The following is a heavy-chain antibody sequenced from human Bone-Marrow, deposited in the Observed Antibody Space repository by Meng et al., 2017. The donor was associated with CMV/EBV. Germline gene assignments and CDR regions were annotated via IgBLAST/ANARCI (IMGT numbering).Heavy chain of an antibody. J-gene: IGHJ6*02. V-gene: IGHV3-30*04. CDR3: ARGGIKESLSYYYYGMDV. Sequence: GESLKISCAASGFTFSSYAMHWVRQAPGKGLEWVAVISYDGSNKYYADSVKGRFTISRDNAKNSLYLQMNSLRAEDTAVYYCARGGIKESLSYYYYGMDVWGQGTTVTVSS. CDR2: ISYDGSNK. CDR1: GFTFSSYA. D-gene: IGHD3-10*01.